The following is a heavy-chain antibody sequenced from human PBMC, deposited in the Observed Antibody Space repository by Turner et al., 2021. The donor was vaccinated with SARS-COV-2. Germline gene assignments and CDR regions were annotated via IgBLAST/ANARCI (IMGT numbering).Heavy chain of an antibody. D-gene: IGHD3-10*01. CDR2: INYSGST. J-gene: IGHJ6*02. CDR1: GGSFTSSNYY. Sequence: QLHLQESGPGLGKLSETLPFTGPVPGGSFTSSNYYWGWIRLPPGKGLEWIGSINYSGSTYYNPSLKSRVTISVDTSKNQFSLKLSSVTAADTAVYYCARLLNPGSYYYYYYGMDVWGQGTTVTVSS. V-gene: IGHV4-39*01. CDR3: ARLLNPGSYYYYYYGMDV.